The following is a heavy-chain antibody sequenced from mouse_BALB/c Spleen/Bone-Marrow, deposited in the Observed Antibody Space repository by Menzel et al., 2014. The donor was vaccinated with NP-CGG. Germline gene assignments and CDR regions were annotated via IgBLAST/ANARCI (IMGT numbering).Heavy chain of an antibody. D-gene: IGHD4-1*02. CDR3: ARFSTVYCFDY. Sequence: VQLQQSGPELVKPGASVKISCKASGYAFSSSWMNWVKQRPGQGLEWIGRIYPGDGDTNYNGKFKGKATLTADKSSSTAYMQLSSLTSVDSAVYFCARFSTVYCFDYWGQGTTLTVSS. V-gene: IGHV1-82*01. J-gene: IGHJ2*01. CDR1: GYAFSSSW. CDR2: IYPGDGDT.